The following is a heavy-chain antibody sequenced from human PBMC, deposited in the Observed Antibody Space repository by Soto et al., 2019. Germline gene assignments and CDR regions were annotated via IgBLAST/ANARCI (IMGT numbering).Heavy chain of an antibody. D-gene: IGHD1-1*01. CDR3: AKDLHWYGMDV. Sequence: VQLLESGGGLVQPGESLRLSCAASGFTFGNYFMNWVRQAPGKGLEWVSDISSNGGRTHYADSVRGRFTISRDNSRNTLYLQMSSLRDEDTALYYCAKDLHWYGMDVWGQGTTVTVSS. CDR2: ISSNGGRT. J-gene: IGHJ6*02. CDR1: GFTFGNYF. V-gene: IGHV3-23*01.